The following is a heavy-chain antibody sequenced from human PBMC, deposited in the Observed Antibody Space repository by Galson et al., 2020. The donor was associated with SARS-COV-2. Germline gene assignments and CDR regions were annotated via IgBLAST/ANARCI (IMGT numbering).Heavy chain of an antibody. V-gene: IGHV3-7*01. Sequence: ETLSLTCAVSGFTFSNYWMSWVRQAPGKGLEWVANIKQDGSDKYYVATVRGRFTISRDNAKNSLYLQMNSLRAEDTAVYYCRAADNGFDVWGQGTMVTVSS. CDR2: IKQDGSDK. CDR3: RAADNGFDV. CDR1: GFTFSNYW. J-gene: IGHJ3*01. D-gene: IGHD6-13*01.